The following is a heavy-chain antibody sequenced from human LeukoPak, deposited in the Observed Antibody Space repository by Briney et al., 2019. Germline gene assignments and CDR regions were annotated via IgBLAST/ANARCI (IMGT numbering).Heavy chain of an antibody. CDR2: ISAYNGNT. J-gene: IGHJ3*02. CDR3: AKDFDIVVVIGMKNAFDI. D-gene: IGHD2-21*01. Sequence: ASVKVSCKASGYTFTSYGISWVRQAPGQGLEWMGWISAYNGNTNYAQKLQGRVTMTTDTSTSTAYMELRSLRSDDTAVYYCAKDFDIVVVIGMKNAFDIWGQGTMVTVSS. CDR1: GYTFTSYG. V-gene: IGHV1-18*01.